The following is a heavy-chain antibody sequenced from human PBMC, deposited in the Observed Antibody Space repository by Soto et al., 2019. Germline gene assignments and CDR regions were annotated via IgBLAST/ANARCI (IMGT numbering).Heavy chain of an antibody. V-gene: IGHV4-59*01. Sequence: SETLSLTCTVSGGFISSYYWSWIRQPPGKGLEWIGYIYYSGSTNYNPSLKSRVTISVDTSKNQFSLKLSSVTAADTAVYYCARLGIDGEGSDYWGQGTLVTVSS. D-gene: IGHD4-17*01. CDR1: GGFISSYY. J-gene: IGHJ4*02. CDR2: IYYSGST. CDR3: ARLGIDGEGSDY.